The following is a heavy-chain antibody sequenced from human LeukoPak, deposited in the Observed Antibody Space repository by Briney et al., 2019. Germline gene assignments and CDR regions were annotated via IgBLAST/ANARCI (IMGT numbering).Heavy chain of an antibody. Sequence: GRSLILSCAASGFTFSSYGMHWVRQAPGKGLEWVAVISYDGSNKYYADSVKGRFTISRDNSKNTLYLQMNSLRAEDTAVYYCARNWDFDYWGQGTLVTVSS. CDR3: ARNWDFDY. J-gene: IGHJ4*02. CDR2: ISYDGSNK. V-gene: IGHV3-30*03. D-gene: IGHD7-27*01. CDR1: GFTFSSYG.